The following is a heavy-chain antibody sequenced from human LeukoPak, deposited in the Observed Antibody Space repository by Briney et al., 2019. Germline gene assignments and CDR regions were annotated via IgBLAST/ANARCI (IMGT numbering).Heavy chain of an antibody. CDR3: TKSDWFDP. Sequence: PGGSLRLSCAASGFTFDDYAMHWVRQAPGKGLEWVSGISGNSGSIGYADSVKGRFTISRDNAKNSLYLQMNSLRVGDTALYYCTKSDWFDPWGQGTLVIVSS. J-gene: IGHJ5*02. CDR2: ISGNSGSI. V-gene: IGHV3-9*01. CDR1: GFTFDDYA.